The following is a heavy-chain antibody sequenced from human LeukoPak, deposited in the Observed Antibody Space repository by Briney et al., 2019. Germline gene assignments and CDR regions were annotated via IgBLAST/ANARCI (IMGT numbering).Heavy chain of an antibody. J-gene: IGHJ4*02. CDR2: IKQDGSDK. Sequence: GGSLRLSCAASGFPFSSYWMSWVRQAPGKELEWVANIKQDGSDKYYVDSVKGRFTISRDNAKNSLYLQLNSLRADDTAVYYCARLTGTTGFDYWGQGTLVTVSS. CDR3: ARLTGTTGFDY. CDR1: GFPFSSYW. V-gene: IGHV3-7*01. D-gene: IGHD1-1*01.